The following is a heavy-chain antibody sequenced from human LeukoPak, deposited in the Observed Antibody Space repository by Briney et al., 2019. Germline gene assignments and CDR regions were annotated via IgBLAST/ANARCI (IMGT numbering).Heavy chain of an antibody. CDR1: GFSVSSYW. V-gene: IGHV3-7*01. Sequence: GGSLILSCSASGFSVSSYWMAWVRQAPGKGLEWVANIKYDGSHKYYVDSVKGRFTISRDNAKNSVYLQMNSLRVDDTAVYFCAPSHDSSGNDWGQGTMVTVSS. J-gene: IGHJ4*02. CDR2: IKYDGSHK. D-gene: IGHD3-22*01. CDR3: APSHDSSGND.